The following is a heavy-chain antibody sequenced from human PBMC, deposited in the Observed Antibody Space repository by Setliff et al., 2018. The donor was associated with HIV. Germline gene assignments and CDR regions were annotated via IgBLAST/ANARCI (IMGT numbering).Heavy chain of an antibody. CDR2: IYGSGST. CDR1: GDSIGTYS. CDR3: AKRAVQDGTVTSSNWFES. Sequence: SETLSLTCAVSGDSIGTYSWHWLRQPPGKGLEWIGYIYGSGSTGYNPSLTSRVTMSTDTPNNRFALKLTSVTAADTAVCYCAKRAVQDGTVTSSNWFESWGQGTLVTV. V-gene: IGHV4-4*09. D-gene: IGHD1-7*01. J-gene: IGHJ5*01.